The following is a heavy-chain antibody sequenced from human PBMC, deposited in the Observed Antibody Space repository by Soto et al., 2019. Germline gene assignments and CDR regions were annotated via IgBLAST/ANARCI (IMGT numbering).Heavy chain of an antibody. CDR3: ANPIPKTGTTFGC. D-gene: IGHD1-1*01. Sequence: QLLESGGGFVQPGGSLRLSCVASGFTFSNFAMAWVRQAPGEGLEWVSAISGSGDDTFYADSMKGRFTISRDNSKDTLYLQINSLRAEDTSVYDCANPIPKTGTTFGCWGQGTLVTVSS. V-gene: IGHV3-23*01. J-gene: IGHJ4*02. CDR2: ISGSGDDT. CDR1: GFTFSNFA.